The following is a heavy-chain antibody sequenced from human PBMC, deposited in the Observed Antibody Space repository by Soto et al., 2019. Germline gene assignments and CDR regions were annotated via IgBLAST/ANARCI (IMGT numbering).Heavy chain of an antibody. V-gene: IGHV3-9*01. J-gene: IGHJ1*01. CDR1: GFTFDDYA. CDR2: ISWNSGSI. Sequence: EMQLVESGGGLVQPGRSLRLSCAASGFTFDDYAMHWVRQAPGKGLEWVSGISWNSGSIGYADSVKGRFTISRDNAKNSLYLQMNSLRAEDTALYYCAKLGGIAAAGNPKKEYFQHWGQGTLVTVSS. D-gene: IGHD6-13*01. CDR3: AKLGGIAAAGNPKKEYFQH.